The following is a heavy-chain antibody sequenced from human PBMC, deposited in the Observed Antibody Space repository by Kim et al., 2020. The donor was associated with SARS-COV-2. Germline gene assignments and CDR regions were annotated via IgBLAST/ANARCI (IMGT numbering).Heavy chain of an antibody. V-gene: IGHV6-1*01. Sequence: YALAVKGRLAINPDTTRNQSSLQLNSVAPEDTAVYYCARDRQRAGTGVDYWGQGTLVTVSS. D-gene: IGHD6-19*01. CDR3: ARDRQRAGTGVDY. J-gene: IGHJ4*02.